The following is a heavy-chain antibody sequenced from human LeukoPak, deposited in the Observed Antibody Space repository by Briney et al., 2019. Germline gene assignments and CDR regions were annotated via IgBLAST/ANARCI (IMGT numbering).Heavy chain of an antibody. V-gene: IGHV3-30*18. CDR2: ISYDGSNK. Sequence: GGSLRLSCAASGFTFSSYGMHWVRQAPGKGLEWVAVISYDGSNKYYADSVKGRFTISRDNSKNTLYLQMNSLRAEDTAAYYCAKPLYSSGGYLDYWGQGTLVTVSS. D-gene: IGHD6-25*01. CDR3: AKPLYSSGGYLDY. CDR1: GFTFSSYG. J-gene: IGHJ4*02.